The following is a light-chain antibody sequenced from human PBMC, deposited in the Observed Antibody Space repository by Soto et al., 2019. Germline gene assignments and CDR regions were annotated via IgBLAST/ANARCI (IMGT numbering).Light chain of an antibody. CDR2: DAS. V-gene: IGKV3D-15*01. J-gene: IGKJ1*01. CDR3: QQYKKWPRT. Sequence: ETVMTQSPVTLSVSPGERATLSCRASQSVSSNLAWHQQKPGQAPRLLIYDASNRATGIPARFSGSGSGTEFTLTISSLQSEDFAVYYCQQYKKWPRTFGHGTKVDIK. CDR1: QSVSSN.